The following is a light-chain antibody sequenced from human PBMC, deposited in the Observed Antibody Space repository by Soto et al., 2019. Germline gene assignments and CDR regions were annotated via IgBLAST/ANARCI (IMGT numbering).Light chain of an antibody. J-gene: IGLJ3*02. CDR3: SPYTL. CDR2: DVN. CDR1: SSDIGASGY. Sequence: QSALTQPASVSGSPGQSITISCTGTSSDIGASGYVSWYQQHPEKAPKLIIYDVNHRPSGVYSRCSGSKSGNTASLTISGLQADDEADYFCSPYTLFGGGTKVTVL. V-gene: IGLV2-14*03.